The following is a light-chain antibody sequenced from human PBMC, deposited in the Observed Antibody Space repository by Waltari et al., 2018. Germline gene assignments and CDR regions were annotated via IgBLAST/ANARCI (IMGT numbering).Light chain of an antibody. CDR3: QQYGSSPQT. J-gene: IGKJ1*01. CDR2: DAS. Sequence: EIVLTQSPATLSLSPGERATLSCRASQSVSSSYLAWYQQKPGLAPRLLMYDASSRATGIPDRFSGSGSGTDFTLTISRLEPEDFAVYYCQQYGSSPQTFGQGTKVEIK. CDR1: QSVSSSY. V-gene: IGKV3D-20*01.